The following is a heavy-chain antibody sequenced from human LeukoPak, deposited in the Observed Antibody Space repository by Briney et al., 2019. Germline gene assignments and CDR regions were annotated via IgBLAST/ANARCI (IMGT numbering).Heavy chain of an antibody. Sequence: YGGXXXGYXWSWIRQPPGKGLEWIGEINHSGSTNYNPSLKSRVTISVDTSKNQFSLQLSSVPAADTAVYYCATISYDSTGPSGDNWFDPWGQGTLVTVSS. D-gene: IGHD3-22*01. CDR1: GGXXXGYX. J-gene: IGHJ5*02. CDR3: ATISYDSTGPSGDNWFDP. CDR2: INHSGST. V-gene: IGHV4-34*01.